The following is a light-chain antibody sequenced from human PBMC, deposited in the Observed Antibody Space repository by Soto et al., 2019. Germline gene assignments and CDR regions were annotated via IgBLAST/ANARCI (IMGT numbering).Light chain of an antibody. CDR2: AAT. Sequence: DIQMTQSPSSLSASVGDTVTITCRASQGISNYLAWYQQKQGQVPNLLIYAATTLQSGVPSRFSGSGSGTDFTLTISSLRPEDVATYYCQKYNNAPRTFGQGTKVEI. CDR1: QGISNY. V-gene: IGKV1-27*01. CDR3: QKYNNAPRT. J-gene: IGKJ1*01.